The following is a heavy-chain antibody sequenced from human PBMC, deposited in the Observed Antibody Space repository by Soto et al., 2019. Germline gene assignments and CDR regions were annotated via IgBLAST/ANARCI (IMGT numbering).Heavy chain of an antibody. V-gene: IGHV3-23*01. CDR2: TSGSGGST. CDR3: AKAKRGVSGSYLDYYYYGMDV. CDR1: GFTFSSYA. D-gene: IGHD1-26*01. Sequence: PGGSLRLSCAASGFTFSSYAMSWVRQAPGKGLEWVSATSGSGGSTYYADSVKGRFTISRDNSKNTLYLQMNSLRAEDTAVYYCAKAKRGVSGSYLDYYYYGMDVWGQGTTVTVSS. J-gene: IGHJ6*02.